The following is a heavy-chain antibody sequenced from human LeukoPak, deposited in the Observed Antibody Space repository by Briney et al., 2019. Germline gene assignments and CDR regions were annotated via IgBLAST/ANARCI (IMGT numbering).Heavy chain of an antibody. CDR3: ARDAHNYYDSSVDY. CDR2: ISAYNGNT. D-gene: IGHD3-22*01. CDR1: GYTFTSYG. V-gene: IGHV1-18*01. J-gene: IGHJ4*02. Sequence: ASVKVSCKASGYTFTSYGISWVRQAPGQGLEWMGWISAYNGNTNYAQKLQGRVTMTTDTSTSTAYMELRSLRSDDTAVYYCARDAHNYYDSSVDYWGQGTLVIVSS.